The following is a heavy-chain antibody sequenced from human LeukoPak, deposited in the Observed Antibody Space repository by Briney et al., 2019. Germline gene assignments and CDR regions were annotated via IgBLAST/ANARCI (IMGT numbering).Heavy chain of an antibody. CDR1: GFTFSIYG. CDR3: AKESQWELRGKAFDI. J-gene: IGHJ3*02. CDR2: IWYDGSNK. V-gene: IGHV3-33*06. D-gene: IGHD1-26*01. Sequence: GGSLRLSCAASGFTFSIYGMHWVRQSPGKGLEWVTVIWYDGSNKYYADSVKGRFTISRDNSKNTLYVQMNSLRAQDRDVYYCAKESQWELRGKAFDIWGQGTMVTVSS.